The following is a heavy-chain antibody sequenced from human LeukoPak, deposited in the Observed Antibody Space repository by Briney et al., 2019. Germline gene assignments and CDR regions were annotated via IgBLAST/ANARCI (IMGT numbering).Heavy chain of an antibody. V-gene: IGHV1-18*01. CDR1: GYTFTSYG. D-gene: IGHD1-26*01. Sequence: ASVKVSCKASGYTFTSYGISWVRQAPGQGLEWMGWISAYNGNTNYAQKLQGRVTMTTDTSTSTAYMELRSLGSDDTAVYYCAKDKGWGYSAYDCYGMDVWGQGTTVTVSS. CDR3: AKDKGWGYSAYDCYGMDV. CDR2: ISAYNGNT. J-gene: IGHJ6*02.